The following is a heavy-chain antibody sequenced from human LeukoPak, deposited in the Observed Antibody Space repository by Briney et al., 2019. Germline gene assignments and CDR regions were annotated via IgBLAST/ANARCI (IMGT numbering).Heavy chain of an antibody. CDR3: ARDQASGYSGYDWIFDY. V-gene: IGHV3-53*05. CDR2: IYSGGST. J-gene: IGHJ4*02. D-gene: IGHD5-12*01. Sequence: GGSLRLSCAASGFTVSSNYMSWVRQAPGKGLEWVSIIYSGGSTYYADSVKGRFTISRDNSKNTLYLQMNSLRAEDTAVYYCARDQASGYSGYDWIFDYWGQGTLVTVSS. CDR1: GFTVSSNY.